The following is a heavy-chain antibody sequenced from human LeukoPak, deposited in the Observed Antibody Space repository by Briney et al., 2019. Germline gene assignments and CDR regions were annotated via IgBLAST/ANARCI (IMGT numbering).Heavy chain of an antibody. J-gene: IGHJ4*02. CDR2: MNPNSGNT. Sequence: GASVKVSCKASGYTFTSYDINWVRQATGQGLEWMGWMNPNSGNTGYAQKFQGRVTIATDESTNTAYMELTSLRSEDTAIYYCARHMYYYENTGYYSNPFDYWGQGTLVTVSS. CDR1: GYTFTSYD. D-gene: IGHD3-22*01. CDR3: ARHMYYYENTGYYSNPFDY. V-gene: IGHV1-8*01.